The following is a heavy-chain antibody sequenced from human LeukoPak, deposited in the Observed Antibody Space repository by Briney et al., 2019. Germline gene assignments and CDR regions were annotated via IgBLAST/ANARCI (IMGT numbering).Heavy chain of an antibody. J-gene: IGHJ3*02. CDR2: IYYSGSP. V-gene: IGHV4-59*01. CDR3: ARYTYGGNDAFDI. Sequence: PSETLSLTCTVPGGSISSDYWSWIRQPPGKGLEWIGYIYYSGSPNYNPSLKSRVTISADTSKNQFSLKLSSVTAADTAVYYCARYTYGGNDAFDIWGQGTMVAVSS. D-gene: IGHD5-18*01. CDR1: GGSISSDY.